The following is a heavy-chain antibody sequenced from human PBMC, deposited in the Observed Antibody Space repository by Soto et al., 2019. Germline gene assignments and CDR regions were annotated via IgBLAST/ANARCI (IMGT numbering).Heavy chain of an antibody. D-gene: IGHD3-10*01. CDR1: GFTVSSNY. CDR3: ARAVRSGSYPYYYYGMDV. J-gene: IGHJ6*02. CDR2: INSDGTST. Sequence: PGGSLRLSCAASGFTVSSNYMSWVRQAPGKGLVWVSRINSDGTSTSYADSVKGRFTISRDNAKNTLYLQMNSLRVEDTAVYYCARAVRSGSYPYYYYGMDVWGQGTTVTVSS. V-gene: IGHV3-74*01.